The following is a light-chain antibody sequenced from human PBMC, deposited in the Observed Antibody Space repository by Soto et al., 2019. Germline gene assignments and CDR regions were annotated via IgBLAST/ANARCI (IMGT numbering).Light chain of an antibody. CDR2: LEGSGSY. CDR3: ETWDSNTRV. J-gene: IGLJ3*02. CDR1: SGHSSYI. V-gene: IGLV4-60*02. Sequence: QPLLTQSSSASASLGSSVKLTYTLSSGHSSYIIAWHQQQPGKASRYLMKLEGSGSYNKGSGVPDRFSGSSSGADRYLTISNLQFEDEADYYCETWDSNTRVFGGGTKVTVL.